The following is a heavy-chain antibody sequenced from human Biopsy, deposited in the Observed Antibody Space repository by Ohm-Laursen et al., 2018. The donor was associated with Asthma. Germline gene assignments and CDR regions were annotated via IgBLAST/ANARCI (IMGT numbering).Heavy chain of an antibody. Sequence: ASVKVSCKASGYTFINYAIHWVRQAPGHSLEWMGWINAANGNTKYSQKFQGRLTITRDTSARTAYMDLSSLRSEDTAVDYRARTYFDFLTGQVNDAFDIWGQGTVVTVSS. D-gene: IGHD3-9*01. CDR3: ARTYFDFLTGQVNDAFDI. CDR2: INAANGNT. J-gene: IGHJ3*02. V-gene: IGHV1-3*01. CDR1: GYTFINYA.